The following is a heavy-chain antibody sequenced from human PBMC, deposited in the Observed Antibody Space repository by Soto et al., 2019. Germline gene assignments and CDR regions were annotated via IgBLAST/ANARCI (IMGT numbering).Heavy chain of an antibody. CDR1: GYTFTSYG. CDR3: ARDSEDYYYGMDV. J-gene: IGHJ6*02. V-gene: IGHV1-18*01. CDR2: ISDYNGNT. Sequence: QVQLVQSGAEVKKPGASVKVSCKASGYTFTSYGISWVRQAPGQVREWMGWISDYNGNTNYAQKLQGRVTMTTDTSTSTADMELRSLRSDDTAVYYCARDSEDYYYGMDVWGQGTTVTVSS.